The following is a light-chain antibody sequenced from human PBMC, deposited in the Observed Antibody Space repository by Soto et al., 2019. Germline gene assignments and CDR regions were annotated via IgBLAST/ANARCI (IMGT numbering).Light chain of an antibody. CDR3: GTWDTNLRRV. V-gene: IGLV1-51*02. CDR2: ENN. J-gene: IGLJ1*01. CDR1: SSDIGVHH. Sequence: QSVLTQPPSVSAAPGQKVTISCSGSSSDIGVHHVSWYQQFPGTAPKLLIYENNKRTSGIPDRFSGSKFGTSATLGITGLQPGDEADYYCGTWDTNLRRVFGTGTKVPVL.